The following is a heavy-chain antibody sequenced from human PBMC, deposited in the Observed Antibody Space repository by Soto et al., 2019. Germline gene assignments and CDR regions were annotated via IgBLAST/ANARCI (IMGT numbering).Heavy chain of an antibody. D-gene: IGHD3-16*02. CDR3: ARMRGLGEISPYFDY. CDR1: GGSISDYQ. Sequence: QVQLQESGPGLVKPSETLSLTCTVSGGSISDYQWNWIRQSPGKGLEWIGYIYYSGRTNYNPSLKSRLTISLDTYTKQFSLSMRSVTAADKAVYYCARMRGLGEISPYFDYWGPGTLVTVSS. J-gene: IGHJ4*02. V-gene: IGHV4-59*01. CDR2: IYYSGRT.